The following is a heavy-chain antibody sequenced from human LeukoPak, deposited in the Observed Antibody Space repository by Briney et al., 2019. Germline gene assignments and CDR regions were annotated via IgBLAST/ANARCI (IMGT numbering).Heavy chain of an antibody. CDR1: GGTFSSYA. J-gene: IGHJ4*02. D-gene: IGHD3-10*01. CDR2: IIPIFGTA. CDR3: ARDRVGYYGSGSYYNPLDY. V-gene: IGHV1-69*13. Sequence: SVKVSCKASGGTFSSYAISWVRQAPGQGLEWMGGIIPIFGTANYAQKFQGRVTITADESTSTAYMELSSLRSEDTAVYYCARDRVGYYGSGSYYNPLDYWGQGTLVTVSS.